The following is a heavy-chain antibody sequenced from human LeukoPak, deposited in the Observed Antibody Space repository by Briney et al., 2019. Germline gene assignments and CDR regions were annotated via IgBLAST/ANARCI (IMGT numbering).Heavy chain of an antibody. J-gene: IGHJ1*01. Sequence: SVKVSCKASGGTFSSYAISWVRQAPGQGLEWMGGIIPIFGTANYAQKFQGRVTITADESTSTAYMELSSLRSEDTAVYYCARSAIAAAGPTAEYFQHWGQGTLVTVSS. V-gene: IGHV1-69*13. CDR3: ARSAIAAAGPTAEYFQH. CDR2: IIPIFGTA. CDR1: GGTFSSYA. D-gene: IGHD6-13*01.